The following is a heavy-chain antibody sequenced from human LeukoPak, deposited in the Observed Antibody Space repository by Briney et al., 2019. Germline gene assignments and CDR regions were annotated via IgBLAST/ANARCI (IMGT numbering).Heavy chain of an antibody. V-gene: IGHV3-21*01. Sequence: GGSLRLSCAASGFTFSSYSMNWVRQAPGKGLEWVSSISSSSSYIYYADSVKGRFTISRDNAKNSLYLQMNSLRAEDTAVYYCAGLGDILTGNGDYWGQGTLVTVSS. CDR3: AGLGDILTGNGDY. D-gene: IGHD3-9*01. CDR2: ISSSSSYI. J-gene: IGHJ4*02. CDR1: GFTFSSYS.